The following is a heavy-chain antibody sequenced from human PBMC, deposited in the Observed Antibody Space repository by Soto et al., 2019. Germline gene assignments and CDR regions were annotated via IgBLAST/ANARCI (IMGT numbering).Heavy chain of an antibody. CDR2: IYSGGST. J-gene: IGHJ4*02. Sequence: PGGSLRLSCAASGFTVSSNYMTWVRQAPGKGLEWVSAIYSGGSTYYADSVKGRFTISRDNSKNTLYLQMNSLKTEDTAVYYCTTPSINYDILTDYFNYWGQGSLVTVSS. V-gene: IGHV3-53*01. D-gene: IGHD3-9*01. CDR1: GFTVSSNY. CDR3: TTPSINYDILTDYFNY.